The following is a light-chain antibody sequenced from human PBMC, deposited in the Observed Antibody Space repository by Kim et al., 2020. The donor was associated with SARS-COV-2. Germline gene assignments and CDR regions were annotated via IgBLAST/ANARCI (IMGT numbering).Light chain of an antibody. CDR1: QSLNTY. V-gene: IGKV3-11*01. J-gene: IGKJ1*01. CDR2: DAS. Sequence: SPVERATLSCRASQSLNTYLAWYQQKPGQAPRLLIYDASNRATGIPARFSGSGSGTDFTLTISSLEPEDFAVYYCQQRTNWPPWTFGQGTKVDIK. CDR3: QQRTNWPPWT.